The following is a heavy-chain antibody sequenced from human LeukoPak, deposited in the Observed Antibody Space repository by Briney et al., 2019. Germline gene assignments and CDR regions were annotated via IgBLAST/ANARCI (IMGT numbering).Heavy chain of an antibody. CDR1: GFTFSSYW. D-gene: IGHD5-24*01. CDR2: IYGGGNI. V-gene: IGHV3-53*01. J-gene: IGHJ4*02. CDR3: ARGAGYNYPYYFDY. Sequence: GGSLRLSCAASGFTFSSYWMSWVRQAPGKGLEWVSVIYGGGNIYYADSVKGRFTISRDNSKNTLYLQMNSLRAEDTAVYYCARGAGYNYPYYFDYWGQGTLVTVSS.